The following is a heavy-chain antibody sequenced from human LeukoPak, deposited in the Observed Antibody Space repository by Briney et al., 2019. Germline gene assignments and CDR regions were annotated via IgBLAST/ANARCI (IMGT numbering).Heavy chain of an antibody. J-gene: IGHJ4*02. CDR1: GGSFSGYY. CDR2: IYYSGST. Sequence: SETLSLTCAVYGGSFSGYYWSWIRQPPGKGLEWIGYIYYSGSTNYNPSLKSRVTISVDTSKNQFSLKLSSVTAADTAVYYCARSYYDYVWGSYRYYFDYWGQGTLVTVSS. D-gene: IGHD3-16*02. CDR3: ARSYYDYVWGSYRYYFDY. V-gene: IGHV4-59*01.